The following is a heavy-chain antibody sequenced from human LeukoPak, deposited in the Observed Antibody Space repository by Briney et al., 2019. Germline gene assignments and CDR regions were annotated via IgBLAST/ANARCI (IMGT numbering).Heavy chain of an antibody. V-gene: IGHV4-4*07. CDR3: ARNYYDSSGYYAPNWFDP. J-gene: IGHJ5*02. D-gene: IGHD3-22*01. CDR2: IYTSRSP. Sequence: PSETLSLTCTVSGGSISGYYWSWIRQPAGKGLEWIGRIYTSRSPTYNASLKSRVTLSVDTSKNQFSLRLTSVTAADTAVYYCARNYYDSSGYYAPNWFDPWGQGTLVTVSS. CDR1: GGSISGYY.